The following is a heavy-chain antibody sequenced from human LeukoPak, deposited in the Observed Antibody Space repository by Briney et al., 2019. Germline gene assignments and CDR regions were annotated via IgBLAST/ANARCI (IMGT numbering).Heavy chain of an antibody. Sequence: SETLSLTCAVSGYSISSGYYWGWIRPPRGKGLEWSGIIYHSGSTYYKPSIKRRVTISVDTDKNQFYLKLSSVTAADTAVYYCARMGDYYDSSGYYWVYWGQGTLVTVSS. CDR1: GYSISSGYY. V-gene: IGHV4-38-2*01. CDR3: ARMGDYYDSSGYYWVY. D-gene: IGHD3-22*01. J-gene: IGHJ4*02. CDR2: IYHSGST.